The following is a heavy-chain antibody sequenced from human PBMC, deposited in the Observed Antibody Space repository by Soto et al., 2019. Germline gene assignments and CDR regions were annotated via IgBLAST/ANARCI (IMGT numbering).Heavy chain of an antibody. CDR1: GFDFSNSG. J-gene: IGHJ4*02. CDR3: ARDYARGWCQF. V-gene: IGHV3-30*03. Sequence: QVKLVESGGGVVQPGTSLRLSCTASGFDFSNSGIQWVRQTPGKGLEWVALISFDGDKYYVDSVKGRFTNSRDNPTNTVYLQMNRLRPEDTGVYYCARDYARGWCQFWGQGTLVTVSS. CDR2: ISFDGDK. D-gene: IGHD2-8*02.